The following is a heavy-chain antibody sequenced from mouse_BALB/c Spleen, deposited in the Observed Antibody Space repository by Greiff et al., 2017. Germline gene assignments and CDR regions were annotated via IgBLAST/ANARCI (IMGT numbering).Heavy chain of an antibody. J-gene: IGHJ4*01. D-gene: IGHD2-1*01. CDR3: ARGYGNYDYYAMDY. Sequence: EVHLVESGGGLVKPGGSLKLSCAASGFTFSDYYMYWVRQTPEKRLEWVATISDGGSYTYYPDSVKGRFTISRDNAKNNLYLQMSSLKSEDTAMYYCARGYGNYDYYAMDYWGQGTSVTVSS. CDR2: ISDGGSYT. V-gene: IGHV5-4*02. CDR1: GFTFSDYY.